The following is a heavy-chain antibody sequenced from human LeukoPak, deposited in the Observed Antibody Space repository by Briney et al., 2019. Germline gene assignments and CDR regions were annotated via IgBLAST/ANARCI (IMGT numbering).Heavy chain of an antibody. V-gene: IGHV4-61*02. CDR3: AASHTGLFDY. D-gene: IGHD5-18*01. CDR1: AGTTSSGNYY. CDR2: FYTSGSG. Sequence: SQTLSLTCTVSAGTTSSGNYYWDWIRQPAGKGLEWIGRFYTSGSGNYNPSLKSRVTMSMDASKNQFSLKLSSVTAADTAVYYCAASHTGLFDYWGQGTLVTVSS. J-gene: IGHJ4*02.